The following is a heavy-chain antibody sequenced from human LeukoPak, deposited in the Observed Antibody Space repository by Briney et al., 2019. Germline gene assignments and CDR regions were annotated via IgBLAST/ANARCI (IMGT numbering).Heavy chain of an antibody. Sequence: GGSLRLSCAASGFTFNNYEMHWVRHTAGKGLEWVSAVGIAGDTFYAGYVKGRFSISRDNAESSLFLQMNSLRAGDTAVYYCAREGRMGTADAFDVWGQGTMVTVSS. CDR3: AREGRMGTADAFDV. J-gene: IGHJ3*01. CDR1: GFTFNNYE. V-gene: IGHV3-13*01. CDR2: VGIAGDT. D-gene: IGHD1-14*01.